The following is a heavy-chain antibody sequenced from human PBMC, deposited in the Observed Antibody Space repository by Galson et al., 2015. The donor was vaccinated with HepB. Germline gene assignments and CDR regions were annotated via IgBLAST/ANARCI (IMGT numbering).Heavy chain of an antibody. Sequence: SVKVSCKASGYTFTSYGISWVRQAPGQGLEWMGWISAYNGNTNYAQKLQGRVTMTTDTSTSTAYMELRSLRSDDTAVYYCARFYGSGSYYRKTKRFELDYWGQGTLVTVSS. CDR2: ISAYNGNT. J-gene: IGHJ4*02. CDR1: GYTFTSYG. CDR3: ARFYGSGSYYRKTKRFELDY. D-gene: IGHD3-10*01. V-gene: IGHV1-18*04.